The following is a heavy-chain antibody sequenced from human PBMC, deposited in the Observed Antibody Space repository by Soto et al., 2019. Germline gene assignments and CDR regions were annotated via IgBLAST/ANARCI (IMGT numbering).Heavy chain of an antibody. Sequence: GGSLRLSCEASGFTFSNAWMNWVRQAPGKGLEWVGRIKSKTDGGTTDYAAPVKGRFTISRDDSKNTLYPQMNSLKTEDTAVYYCTPTYYYDSSGYSDAFDIWGQGTMVTVSS. D-gene: IGHD3-22*01. V-gene: IGHV3-15*07. CDR3: TPTYYYDSSGYSDAFDI. J-gene: IGHJ3*02. CDR1: GFTFSNAW. CDR2: IKSKTDGGTT.